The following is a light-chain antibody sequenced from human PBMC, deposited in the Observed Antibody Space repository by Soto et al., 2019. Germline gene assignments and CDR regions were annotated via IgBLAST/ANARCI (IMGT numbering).Light chain of an antibody. V-gene: IGLV2-14*01. CDR3: SSYRSIGSLV. CDR1: SSDVGGYKY. CDR2: EVS. Sequence: QSVLTQPASVSGSPGQSITTSCTGTSSDVGGYKYVSWYQQHPGKAPKVMIYEVSNRPSGVSTRFSGSKSGNTASLTISGLQADDEGDYYCSSYRSIGSLVFGTGTKVTVL. J-gene: IGLJ1*01.